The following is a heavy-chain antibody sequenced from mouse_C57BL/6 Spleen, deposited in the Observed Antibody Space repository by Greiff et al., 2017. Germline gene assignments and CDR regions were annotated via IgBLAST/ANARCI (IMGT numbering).Heavy chain of an antibody. CDR2: IHPNSGST. J-gene: IGHJ4*01. Sequence: QVQLQQPGAELVKPGASVKLSCKASGYTFTSYWMHWVKQRPGQGLEWIGMIHPNSGSTNYNEKFKSKATLTVDKSSSTAYMQLSSLTSEDSAVYYCARKGFAYRNYGAMDYWGQGTSVTVSS. D-gene: IGHD2-5*01. CDR3: ARKGFAYRNYGAMDY. V-gene: IGHV1-64*01. CDR1: GYTFTSYW.